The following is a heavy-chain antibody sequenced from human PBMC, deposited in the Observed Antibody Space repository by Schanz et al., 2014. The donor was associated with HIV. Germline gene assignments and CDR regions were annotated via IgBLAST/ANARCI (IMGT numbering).Heavy chain of an antibody. CDR1: GFTFRSYG. D-gene: IGHD1-1*01. Sequence: QVQLVESGGGVVQPGRSLRLSCAASGFTFRSYGMHWVRQAPGKGLQWVSSIDGRGVSTYYGDSLKGRFTISRDNFKDMVYLQMNSLRVEDTALYYCARFANWAFDIWGQGTTVTVSS. CDR3: ARFANWAFDI. J-gene: IGHJ3*02. CDR2: IDGRGVST. V-gene: IGHV3-NL1*01.